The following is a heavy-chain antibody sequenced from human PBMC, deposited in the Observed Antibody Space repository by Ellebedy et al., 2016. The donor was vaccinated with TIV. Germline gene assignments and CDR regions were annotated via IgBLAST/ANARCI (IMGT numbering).Heavy chain of an antibody. D-gene: IGHD3-22*01. CDR1: GYTFSGYY. CDR3: ARDYYDSAGTFDH. CDR2: NHPNHGGT. Sequence: AASVKVSCKASGYTFSGYYIHWARQAPGQGLEWMGWNHPNHGGTNYAPKFQGRVTMTRDTSISTAYMELSSLRSDDTAVYSCARDYYDSAGTFDHWGQGTLVTVSS. J-gene: IGHJ4*02. V-gene: IGHV1-2*02.